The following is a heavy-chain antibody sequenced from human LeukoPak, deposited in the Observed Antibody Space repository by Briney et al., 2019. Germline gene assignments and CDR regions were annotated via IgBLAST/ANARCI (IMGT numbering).Heavy chain of an antibody. Sequence: GGSLRLSCAASGFAFRSYAMHWVRQAPGKGLEWVAVIWYDGSNKYYADSVKGRFTISRDNSKNTLYLQMNSLRAEDTAVYYCARAFFDIWGQGTMVTVSS. CDR3: ARAFFDI. J-gene: IGHJ3*02. CDR2: IWYDGSNK. V-gene: IGHV3-30*07. CDR1: GFAFRSYA.